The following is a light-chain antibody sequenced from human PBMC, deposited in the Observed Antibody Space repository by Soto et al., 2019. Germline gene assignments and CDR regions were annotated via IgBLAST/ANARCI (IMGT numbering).Light chain of an antibody. V-gene: IGKV3-11*02. Sequence: EIVLTQSPATLSLSPGDRATLSCRASQRVSSYLAWYQQKPGQAPRLLIYDASNRATGIPARFSGSGSGRDFTLAITSLEAEEFAVYYCQQRSNWPSTFGGGTKVEIK. J-gene: IGKJ4*01. CDR3: QQRSNWPST. CDR2: DAS. CDR1: QRVSSY.